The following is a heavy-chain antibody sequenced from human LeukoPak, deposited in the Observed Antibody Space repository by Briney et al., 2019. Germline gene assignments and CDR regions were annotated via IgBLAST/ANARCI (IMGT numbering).Heavy chain of an antibody. J-gene: IGHJ3*02. CDR3: ARHTRPGYSGYENAFDI. CDR2: FYDSGNT. V-gene: IGHV4-39*01. Sequence: GSLRLSCAASGFTVSSNYMNWIRQAPGEGLEWIGNFYDSGNTRYNPSLKSRVTISGDTSKNQFSLKLTSVTAADTAVYYCARHTRPGYSGYENAFDIWGQGTMVTVSS. D-gene: IGHD5-12*01. CDR1: GFTVSSNY.